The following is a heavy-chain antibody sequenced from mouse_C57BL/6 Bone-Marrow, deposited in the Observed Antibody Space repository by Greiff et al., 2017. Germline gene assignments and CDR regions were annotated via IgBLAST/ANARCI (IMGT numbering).Heavy chain of an antibody. Sequence: VQLQQPGAELVKPGASVKLSCKASGYTFTSYWMHWVKQRPGQGLEWIGMIHPNSGSTNYNEKFKSKATLTVDKSSSTAYMQLSSLTSEDSAVYYCARWITTVVATRYYFDYWGQGTTLTVSS. CDR3: ARWITTVVATRYYFDY. V-gene: IGHV1-64*01. D-gene: IGHD1-1*01. J-gene: IGHJ2*01. CDR1: GYTFTSYW. CDR2: IHPNSGST.